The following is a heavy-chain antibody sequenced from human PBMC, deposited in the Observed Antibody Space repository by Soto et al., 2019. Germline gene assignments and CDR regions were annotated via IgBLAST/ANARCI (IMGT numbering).Heavy chain of an antibody. CDR2: ISYDGSNK. Sequence: QVQLVESGGGVVQPGRSLRLSCAASGFTFSSYGMHWVRQAPGKGLEWAAVISYDGSNKYYADSVKGRFTISRDNSKNTLYLQMNSLRAEDTGVYYCAKGHEDTGMATGGMDVWGQGTTVTVSS. CDR3: AKGHEDTGMATGGMDV. D-gene: IGHD5-18*01. J-gene: IGHJ6*02. V-gene: IGHV3-30*18. CDR1: GFTFSSYG.